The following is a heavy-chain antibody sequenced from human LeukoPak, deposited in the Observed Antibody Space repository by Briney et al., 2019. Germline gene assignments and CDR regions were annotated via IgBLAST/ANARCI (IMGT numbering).Heavy chain of an antibody. CDR2: INPSGGST. Sequence: AASVKVSCKASGYTFTSYYMHWVRQAPGQGLEWMGIINPSGGSTSYAQKFQGRVTMTRDMSTSTVYMELSSLRSEDTAVYYCARDGYCSGGSCYMSLDYWGQGTLVTVSS. D-gene: IGHD2-15*01. CDR3: ARDGYCSGGSCYMSLDY. J-gene: IGHJ4*02. V-gene: IGHV1-46*01. CDR1: GYTFTSYY.